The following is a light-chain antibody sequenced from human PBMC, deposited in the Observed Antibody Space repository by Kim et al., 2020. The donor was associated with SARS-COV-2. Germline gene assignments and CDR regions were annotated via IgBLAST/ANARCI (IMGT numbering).Light chain of an antibody. CDR2: GAS. V-gene: IGKV3-20*01. J-gene: IGKJ2*01. CDR3: QQYGSSPPYT. CDR1: QSVSSSY. Sequence: EIVLTQSPGTLSLSPGERATLSCRASQSVSSSYLAWYQQKPGQAPRLLIYGASSRATGIPDRFSGSGSGIDFTLTISRLEPEDFAVYYCQQYGSSPPYTFGQGNKLE.